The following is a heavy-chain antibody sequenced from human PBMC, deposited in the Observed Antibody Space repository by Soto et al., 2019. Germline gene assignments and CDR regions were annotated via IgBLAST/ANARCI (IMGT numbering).Heavy chain of an antibody. Sequence: GGSLRLSCAASGFTFSSYWMSWVRQAPGKGLEWVSNIKQDGSEKYYVDSVKGRFTISRDNAKNSLYLQMNSLRAEDTAVYYGASSYGSSTSCYDAFDIWGQGTMVTVSS. CDR3: ASSYGSSTSCYDAFDI. V-gene: IGHV3-7*01. CDR1: GFTFSSYW. CDR2: IKQDGSEK. D-gene: IGHD2-2*01. J-gene: IGHJ3*02.